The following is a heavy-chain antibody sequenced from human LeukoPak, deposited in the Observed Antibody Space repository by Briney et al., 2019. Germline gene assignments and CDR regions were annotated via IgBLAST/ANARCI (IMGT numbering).Heavy chain of an antibody. V-gene: IGHV3-23*01. Sequence: GGSLRLSCAASGFTFSSYAMSWVRQAPGKGLEWVSAISGSGGSTYYADSVKGRFTISRDNTKNSLYLQMNSLRAEDTAVYYCARVGSYWQFDFWGQGTLVTVSS. J-gene: IGHJ4*02. CDR2: ISGSGGST. CDR1: GFTFSSYA. CDR3: ARVGSYWQFDF. D-gene: IGHD3-10*01.